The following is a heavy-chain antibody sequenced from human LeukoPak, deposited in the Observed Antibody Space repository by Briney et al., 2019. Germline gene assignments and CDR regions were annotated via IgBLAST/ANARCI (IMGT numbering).Heavy chain of an antibody. CDR1: GGSITSGSYY. J-gene: IGHJ6*02. D-gene: IGHD2-8*01. CDR3: ARGGIVLMVYASAYYYYGMDV. V-gene: IGHV4-39*07. Sequence: SETLSLTCTVSGGSITSGSYYWGWIRQPPGKGLEWIGSIYYSGSTYYNPSLKSRLTISVETSKSQFSLKLSSVTAADTAVYYCARGGIVLMVYASAYYYYGMDVWGQGTTVTVSS. CDR2: IYYSGST.